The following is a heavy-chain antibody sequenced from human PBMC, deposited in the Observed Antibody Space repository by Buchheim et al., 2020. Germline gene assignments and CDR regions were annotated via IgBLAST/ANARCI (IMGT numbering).Heavy chain of an antibody. CDR1: GFTFSSYG. CDR3: AKASIIVVVTATPDY. V-gene: IGHV3-30*18. J-gene: IGHJ4*02. D-gene: IGHD2-21*02. Sequence: QVQLVESGGGVVQPGRSLRLSCAASGFTFSSYGMHWVRQAPGKGLEWVAVISYDGSNKYYADSVKGRFTISRDNSKNTLYLQMNSLRAEDTAVYYCAKASIIVVVTATPDYWGQGTL. CDR2: ISYDGSNK.